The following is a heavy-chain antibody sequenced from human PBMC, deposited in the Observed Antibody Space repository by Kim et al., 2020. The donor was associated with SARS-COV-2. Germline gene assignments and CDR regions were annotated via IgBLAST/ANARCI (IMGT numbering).Heavy chain of an antibody. CDR2: ISSSSSNI. CDR3: ARGVDSSSGWYGY. D-gene: IGHD6-19*01. J-gene: IGHJ4*03. CDR1: GFTFSSYS. Sequence: GGSLRLSCAASGFTFSSYSINWVRQAPGKGLEWVTSISSSSSNIYYADSVKGRFTISRDNAKNSVYLQMNSLRDEDTAVYYCARGVDSSSGWYGYWGDGALLTASS. V-gene: IGHV3-21*01.